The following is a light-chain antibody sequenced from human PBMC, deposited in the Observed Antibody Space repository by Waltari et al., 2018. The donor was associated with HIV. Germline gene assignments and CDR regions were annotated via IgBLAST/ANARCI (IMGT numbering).Light chain of an antibody. J-gene: IGLJ3*02. Sequence: QSLLTQPPSVSAAPGQNVTISCSGSRPNIWRHYVSWYQQLPGAAPKLLIYDNNNRPSGIPDRFSGSKSGTSATLGITGLQTGDEADYYCGTWDSSLGGWVFGGGTKLAVL. V-gene: IGLV1-51*01. CDR2: DNN. CDR1: RPNIWRHY. CDR3: GTWDSSLGGWV.